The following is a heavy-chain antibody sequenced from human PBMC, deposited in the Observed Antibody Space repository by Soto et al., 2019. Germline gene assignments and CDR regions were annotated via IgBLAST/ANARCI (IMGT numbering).Heavy chain of an antibody. CDR2: ISYDGSNK. CDR3: ASRIAVAGY. Sequence: GGSLRLSCAASGFTFSSYGMHWVRQAPGKGLEWVAVISYDGSNKYYADSVKGRFTVSRDNSKNTLYLQMNSLRAEDTAVYYCASRIAVAGYWGQGTLVTVSS. D-gene: IGHD6-19*01. CDR1: GFTFSSYG. J-gene: IGHJ4*02. V-gene: IGHV3-30*03.